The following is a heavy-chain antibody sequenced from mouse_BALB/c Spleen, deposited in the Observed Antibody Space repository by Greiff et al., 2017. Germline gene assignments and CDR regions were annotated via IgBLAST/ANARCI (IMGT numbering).Heavy chain of an antibody. D-gene: IGHD2-14*01. V-gene: IGHV1S29*02. CDR1: GFNFTDYN. J-gene: IGHJ4*01. CDR2: LYPYNGDT. Sequence: EVKLHQSGPELVKPGASVKISCTASGFNFTDYNMHWVKQSPGKSLEWIGYLYPYNGDTGYNQKFKSKATMTVDTSSSTAYMELRSLTSEDTAVYYCASKYRVDDMDYWGQGTALTVTS. CDR3: ASKYRVDDMDY.